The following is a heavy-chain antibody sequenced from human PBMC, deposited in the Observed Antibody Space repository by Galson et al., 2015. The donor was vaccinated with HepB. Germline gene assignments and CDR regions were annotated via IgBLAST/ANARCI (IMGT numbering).Heavy chain of an antibody. J-gene: IGHJ4*02. CDR2: IWYDGSNK. CDR1: GFTVSSNY. D-gene: IGHD5-24*01. V-gene: IGHV3-33*08. CDR3: ARDGRRWLQIAFDY. Sequence: SLRLSCAASGFTVSSNYMSWVRQAPGKGLEWVAVIWYDGSNKYYADSVKGRFTISRDNSKNTLYLQMNSLRAEDTAVYYCARDGRRWLQIAFDYWGQGTLVTVSS.